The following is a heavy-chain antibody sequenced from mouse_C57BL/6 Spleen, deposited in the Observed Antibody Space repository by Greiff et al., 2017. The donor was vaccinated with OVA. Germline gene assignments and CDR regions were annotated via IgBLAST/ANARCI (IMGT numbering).Heavy chain of an antibody. V-gene: IGHV14-3*01. CDR1: FFHLPHTY. CDR3: ASGYSY. D-gene: IGHD1-2*01. CDR2: IDPANGNT. J-gene: IGHJ2*01. Sequence: VQLQQSVAELVRPGASVPLSFPSSFFHLPHTYMHCVPPRPAQGLAWIGRIDPANGNTKYAPKFQGKATITADTSSNTAYLQLSSLTSEDTAIYYCASGYSYWGQGTTLTVSS.